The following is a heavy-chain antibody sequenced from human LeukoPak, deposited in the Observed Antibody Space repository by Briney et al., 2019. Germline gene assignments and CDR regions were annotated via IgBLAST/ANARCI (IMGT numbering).Heavy chain of an antibody. CDR2: IFYDGST. Sequence: SETLSLTCTVSGVSISSYYWGWIRQPPGKELEWIGSIFYDGSTYYNPSLKSRLTIFADTSKNQFSLKMTSVTAADTAVYYCVRDYSNFVQGDWGQGTLVTVSS. CDR1: GVSISSYY. V-gene: IGHV4-59*04. CDR3: VRDYSNFVQGD. J-gene: IGHJ4*02. D-gene: IGHD4-11*01.